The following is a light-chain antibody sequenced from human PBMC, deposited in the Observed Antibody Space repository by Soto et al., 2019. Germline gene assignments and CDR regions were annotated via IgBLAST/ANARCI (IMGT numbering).Light chain of an antibody. V-gene: IGKV3-11*01. CDR3: QQRDSWPST. CDR2: EAT. Sequence: EIVLTQAPGTLSLSPGERATLSCRASQSISTYLAWYQQKPGQAPRLLIYEATKRAYGIPARFSGSGSGTDFSLTISSLEPEDFAVYYCQQRDSWPSTFGGGTKVDIK. CDR1: QSISTY. J-gene: IGKJ4*01.